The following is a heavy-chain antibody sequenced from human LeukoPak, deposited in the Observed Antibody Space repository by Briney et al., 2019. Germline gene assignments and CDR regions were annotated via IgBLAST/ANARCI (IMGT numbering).Heavy chain of an antibody. V-gene: IGHV1-18*01. Sequence: ASVKVSCKASGYTFTSYGISWVRQAPGQGLEWMGWISAYNGNTNYAQKLQGRVTMTTDTSTSTAYMELRSLRSDDTAVYYCARGFLGYSYGHPEYYFDYWGQGTLVTVSS. CDR3: ARGFLGYSYGHPEYYFDY. CDR2: ISAYNGNT. J-gene: IGHJ4*02. CDR1: GYTFTSYG. D-gene: IGHD5-18*01.